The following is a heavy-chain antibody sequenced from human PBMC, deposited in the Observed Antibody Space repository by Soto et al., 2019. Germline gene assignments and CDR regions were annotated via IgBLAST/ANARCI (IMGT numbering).Heavy chain of an antibody. CDR1: GFTFSSYA. CDR3: ARGSSGYSGYEPPPTYYYYYYGMDV. CDR2: ISYDGSNK. J-gene: IGHJ6*02. D-gene: IGHD5-12*01. V-gene: IGHV3-30-3*01. Sequence: GGSLRLSCAASGFTFSSYAMHWVRQAPGKGLEWVAVISYDGSNKYYADSVKGRFTISRDNSKNTLYLQMNSLRAEDTAVYYCARGSSGYSGYEPPPTYYYYYYGMDVWGQGTTVTVSS.